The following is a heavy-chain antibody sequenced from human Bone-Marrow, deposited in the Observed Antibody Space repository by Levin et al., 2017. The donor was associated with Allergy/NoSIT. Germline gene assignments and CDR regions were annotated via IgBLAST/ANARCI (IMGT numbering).Heavy chain of an antibody. V-gene: IGHV1-18*01. Sequence: ASVKVSCKASGYNFDNFGITWVRQAPGQGPEWMGWVSDYKTTSNTAQKFQDRVTMTTDSSTKTAYMELRRLGPDDTATYYCARLLAYGMDVWGQGTTVTVSS. CDR2: VSDYKTTS. CDR1: GYNFDNFG. CDR3: ARLLAYGMDV. D-gene: IGHD2-21*01. J-gene: IGHJ6*02.